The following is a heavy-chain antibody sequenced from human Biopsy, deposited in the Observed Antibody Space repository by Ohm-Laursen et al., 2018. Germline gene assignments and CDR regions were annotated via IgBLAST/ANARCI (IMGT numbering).Heavy chain of an antibody. CDR1: GGSISSGGSY. Sequence: TLSLTCIVSGGSISSGGSYWSWIRQRPGKGLGWIGNIFNSANTYYNPSLKNLITISGDTSKNQFSLKLNSVTAADTAVYYCARGDFFDSNGYFWFDPWGQGTLVTVSS. D-gene: IGHD3-22*01. V-gene: IGHV4-31*01. J-gene: IGHJ5*02. CDR3: ARGDFFDSNGYFWFDP. CDR2: IFNSANT.